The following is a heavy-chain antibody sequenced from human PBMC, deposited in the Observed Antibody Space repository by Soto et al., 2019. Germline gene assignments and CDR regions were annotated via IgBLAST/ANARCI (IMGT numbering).Heavy chain of an antibody. CDR2: IIPIFGTA. CDR1: GGTFSSYA. Sequence: SVKVSCKASGGTFSSYAISWVRQAPGQGLEWMGGIIPIFGTANYAQKFQGRVTITADESTSTAYMELSSLRSEDTAVYYCARKEGPAASSPLRRESYYYYYYGMDVWGQGTTVTVSS. J-gene: IGHJ6*02. V-gene: IGHV1-69*13. CDR3: ARKEGPAASSPLRRESYYYYYYGMDV. D-gene: IGHD2-2*01.